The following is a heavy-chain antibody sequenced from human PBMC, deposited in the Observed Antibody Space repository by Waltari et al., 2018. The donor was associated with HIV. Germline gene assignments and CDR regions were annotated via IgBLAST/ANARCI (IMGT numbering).Heavy chain of an antibody. J-gene: IGHJ4*02. CDR2: INGGTTGT. CDR3: AKDRSYDSSGYFDY. D-gene: IGHD3-22*01. Sequence: EVQLLESGGDLQQPGGSLRLSCSASGFIFCSYAMSWCRQAPGRGRELVSPINGGTTGTCYAYSGKGRFTISRDSSKNTLYLQMNSLRAEDTAVYYCAKDRSYDSSGYFDYWGEGTLVTVSS. V-gene: IGHV3-23*01. CDR1: GFIFCSYA.